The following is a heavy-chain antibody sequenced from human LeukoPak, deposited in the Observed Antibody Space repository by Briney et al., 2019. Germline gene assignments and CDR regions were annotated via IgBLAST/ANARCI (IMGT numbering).Heavy chain of an antibody. V-gene: IGHV3-23*01. CDR2: ISGSGGNT. CDR3: AKVQEMDTILPPFHY. CDR1: GFTFSNYA. D-gene: IGHD5-24*01. Sequence: GGSLRLSCAASGFTFSNYAMSWVRQVPGKGLESVSAISGSGGNTFYADSVKGRFTISRDNSKNTLYLQVNSLRAADTAIYYCAKVQEMDTILPPFHYWCQGTLVTVSS. J-gene: IGHJ4*02.